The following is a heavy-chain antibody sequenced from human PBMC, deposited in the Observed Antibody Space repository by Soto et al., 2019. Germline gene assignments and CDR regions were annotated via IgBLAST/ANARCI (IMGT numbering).Heavy chain of an antibody. Sequence: GGSLRLSCAASGFTFSTYSMNWVRQAPGKGLEWVSSTSSSSTIYYADSVKGRFTISRDNVQNSLYLQMHSLRAEDTAVYYCARERGSGWTFDYWGQGTLVTVSS. D-gene: IGHD6-19*01. CDR3: ARERGSGWTFDY. V-gene: IGHV3-48*01. CDR1: GFTFSTYS. CDR2: TSSSSTI. J-gene: IGHJ4*02.